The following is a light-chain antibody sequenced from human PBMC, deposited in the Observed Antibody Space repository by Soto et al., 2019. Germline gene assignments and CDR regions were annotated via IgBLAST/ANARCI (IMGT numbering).Light chain of an antibody. CDR2: AAS. V-gene: IGKV1-27*01. J-gene: IGKJ1*01. CDR3: QKYKRAPWT. CDR1: QGISNY. Sequence: DIQMTQSPSSLSVSVGDRVTITCRASQGISNYLAWYQQKPGKVPKLLIYAASTLKSGVPSRFSGSGSGTDFTLTISSLKPEDVATYYCQKYKRAPWTFGQGTKVEIK.